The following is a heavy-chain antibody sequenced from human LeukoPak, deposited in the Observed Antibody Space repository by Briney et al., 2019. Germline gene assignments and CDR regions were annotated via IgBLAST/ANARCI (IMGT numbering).Heavy chain of an antibody. CDR3: ARDRNTMIVVVSGAFDI. CDR1: GFTFSSYG. CDR2: IWYDGSNK. J-gene: IGHJ3*02. Sequence: TGGSLRLSCAASGFTFSSYGMPWVRQAPGKGLEWVAVIWYDGSNKYYADSVKGRFTISRDNSKNTLYLQMNSLRAEDTAVYYCARDRNTMIVVVSGAFDIWGQGTMVTVSS. D-gene: IGHD3-22*01. V-gene: IGHV3-33*01.